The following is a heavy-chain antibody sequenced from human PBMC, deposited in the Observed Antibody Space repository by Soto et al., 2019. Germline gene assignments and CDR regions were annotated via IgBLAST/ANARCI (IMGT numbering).Heavy chain of an antibody. Sequence: SETLSLTCAGYGGSLSGHILTRIRQTPGKGLQWIGQINHSGSASYNPSLKSRVTISVHTSNSQFSLELSSVTAADTAVYYCARGLITGSHYSGGWYYFDSWGQGTQVTVSS. J-gene: IGHJ4*02. V-gene: IGHV4-34*01. D-gene: IGHD6-19*01. CDR2: INHSGSA. CDR1: GGSLSGHI. CDR3: ARGLITGSHYSGGWYYFDS.